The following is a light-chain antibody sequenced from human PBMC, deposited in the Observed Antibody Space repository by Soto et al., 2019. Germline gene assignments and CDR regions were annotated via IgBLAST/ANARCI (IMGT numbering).Light chain of an antibody. V-gene: IGKV1-39*01. CDR2: GAS. Sequence: IQVTQSPSSLSASVGDRVTITCRASQSIGKHLTWYQQKPGTVPNLLILGASGMYSGVPARFSGSGSETDFTLTITTVQPEDSATYYCLQNNCRPFAFGGGTKVEI. CDR1: QSIGKH. J-gene: IGKJ4*01. CDR3: LQNNCRPFA.